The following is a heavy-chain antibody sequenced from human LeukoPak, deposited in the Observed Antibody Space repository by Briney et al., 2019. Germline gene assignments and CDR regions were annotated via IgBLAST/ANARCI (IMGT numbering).Heavy chain of an antibody. CDR1: GYTFTSYG. V-gene: IGHV1-18*01. CDR3: ARAYYGGNWWFDP. J-gene: IGHJ5*02. D-gene: IGHD4-23*01. Sequence: ASVKVSCKASGYTFTSYGISWVRQAPGQGLERMGWISAYNGNTNYAQKLQGRVTMTTDTSTSTAYMELRSLRSDDTAVCYCARAYYGGNWWFDPWGQGTLVTVSS. CDR2: ISAYNGNT.